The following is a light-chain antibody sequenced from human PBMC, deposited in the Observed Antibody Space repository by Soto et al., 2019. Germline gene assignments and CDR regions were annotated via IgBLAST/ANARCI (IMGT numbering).Light chain of an antibody. Sequence: ETVMTQSPATLSVSPGERATLSCRAGQSISNNLAWYQQNPGQAPRLLTYGPTTRATGIPSRFSGSGSGTEFTLTISSLQSEDFAVYYCQQHNNWPLTFGGGTKVEIK. V-gene: IGKV3-15*01. J-gene: IGKJ4*01. CDR3: QQHNNWPLT. CDR2: GPT. CDR1: QSISNN.